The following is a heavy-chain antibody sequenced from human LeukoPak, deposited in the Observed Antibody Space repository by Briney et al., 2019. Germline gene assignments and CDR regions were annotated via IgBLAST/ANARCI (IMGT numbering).Heavy chain of an antibody. Sequence: GGSLRLSCAASGFTFSSHWMSWVRQAPGKGLEWVANIKQDGSEKYYVDSVKGRFTISKDNAKSLLYLEMNSLRAEDTAVYYCARGFREHSGILYYWGQGTLVIASS. CDR3: ARGFREHSGILYY. D-gene: IGHD3-10*01. CDR2: IKQDGSEK. CDR1: GFTFSSHW. V-gene: IGHV3-7*03. J-gene: IGHJ4*02.